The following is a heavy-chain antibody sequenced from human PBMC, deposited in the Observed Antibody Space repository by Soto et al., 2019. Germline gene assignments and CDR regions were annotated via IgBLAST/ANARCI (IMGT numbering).Heavy chain of an antibody. V-gene: IGHV1-18*04. CDR2: ISAYNGNT. CDR3: ARGGYCSSTSCYNYLDY. D-gene: IGHD2-2*02. J-gene: IGHJ4*02. Sequence: ASVKVSCKASGYTFTSYGIIWVRQAPGQGLEWMGWISAYNGNTNYAQKLQGRVTMTTDTSTSTAYMELRSLRSDDTAVYYCARGGYCSSTSCYNYLDYWGQGTLVTVSS. CDR1: GYTFTSYG.